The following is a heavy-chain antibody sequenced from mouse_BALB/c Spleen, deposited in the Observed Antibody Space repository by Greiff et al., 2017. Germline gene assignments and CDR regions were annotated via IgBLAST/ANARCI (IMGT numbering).Heavy chain of an antibody. CDR1: GYTFTSYW. CDR2: INPSTGYT. D-gene: IGHD4-1*01. CDR3: ARSTGRDAMDY. Sequence: VQLQQSGAELAKPGASVKMSCKASGYTFTSYWMHWVKQRPGQGLEWIGYINPSTGYTEYNQKFKDKATLTADKSSSTAYMQLSSLTSEDSAVYYCARSTGRDAMDYWGQGTSVTVSS. V-gene: IGHV1-7*01. J-gene: IGHJ4*01.